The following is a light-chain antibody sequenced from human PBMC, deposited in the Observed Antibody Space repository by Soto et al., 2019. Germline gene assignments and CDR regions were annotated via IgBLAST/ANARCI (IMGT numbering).Light chain of an antibody. V-gene: IGLV2-14*01. CDR3: SSYTSSSVV. CDR2: DAN. Sequence: QPASVSGSPGQSTTISCTGTSSDVGGYNHVSWYQQHPGKAPKLMIYDANNRPSGVSTRFSGSKSGNTASLTISGLQPEDEADYYCSSYTSSSVVFCGGTKLTVL. CDR1: SSDVGGYNH. J-gene: IGLJ2*01.